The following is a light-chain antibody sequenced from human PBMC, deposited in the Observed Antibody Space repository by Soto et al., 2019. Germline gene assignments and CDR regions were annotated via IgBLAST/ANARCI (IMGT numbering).Light chain of an antibody. CDR1: QSVSRN. V-gene: IGKV3-15*01. Sequence: EIVMTQSPATLSVSPGERVTLFCRASQSVSRNLAWHQQKPGQAPRLLIYGVSTRATGVPARFSGSGSGTEFTLTISSLQPEDFAGYYCQHYYYWPPWTFGQGTKVEIK. J-gene: IGKJ1*01. CDR2: GVS. CDR3: QHYYYWPPWT.